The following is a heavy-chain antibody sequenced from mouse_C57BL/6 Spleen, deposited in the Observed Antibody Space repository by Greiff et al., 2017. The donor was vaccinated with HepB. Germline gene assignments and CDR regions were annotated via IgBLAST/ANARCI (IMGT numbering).Heavy chain of an antibody. CDR1: GYTFTDYY. D-gene: IGHD1-1*01. CDR3: ARGADNGRYLDY. Sequence: EVQLQQSGPELVKPGASVKLSCKASGYTFTDYYMHWVKQSPGQSLEWIGDINPNNGGTSYNQKFKGKATLTVDKSSSTAYMDLRSLTSEDSAVYYCARGADNGRYLDYWGQGTTLTVPS. V-gene: IGHV1-26*01. J-gene: IGHJ2*01. CDR2: INPNNGGT.